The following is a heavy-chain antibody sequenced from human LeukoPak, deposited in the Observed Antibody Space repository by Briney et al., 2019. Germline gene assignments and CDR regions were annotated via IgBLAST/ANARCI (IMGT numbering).Heavy chain of an antibody. CDR1: GFTFSSYS. CDR3: ARDNILTGYYRVYYYYYMDV. D-gene: IGHD3-9*01. Sequence: PGGSLRLSCAASGFTFSSYSMNWVRQAPGKGLEWVSSISSSSSYIYYADSVKGRFTISRDNTKNSLYLQMNSLRAEDTAVYYCARDNILTGYYRVYYYYYMDVWGKGTTVTVSS. J-gene: IGHJ6*03. CDR2: ISSSSSYI. V-gene: IGHV3-21*01.